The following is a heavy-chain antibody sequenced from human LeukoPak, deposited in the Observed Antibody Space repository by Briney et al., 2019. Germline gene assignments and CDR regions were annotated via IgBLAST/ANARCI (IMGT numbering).Heavy chain of an antibody. CDR3: AKEVHPYDSGTYYLDY. Sequence: GGSLRLSCVGSGFTFSSYGMHWVRQAAGKGLEWVAFIRHDGSNEYYADSVKGRFTVSRDNSKNTLFLQMNSLRVEEMAVYYCAKEVHPYDSGTYYLDYWGRGTLVTVSS. CDR1: GFTFSSYG. CDR2: IRHDGSNE. J-gene: IGHJ4*02. D-gene: IGHD3-10*01. V-gene: IGHV3-30*02.